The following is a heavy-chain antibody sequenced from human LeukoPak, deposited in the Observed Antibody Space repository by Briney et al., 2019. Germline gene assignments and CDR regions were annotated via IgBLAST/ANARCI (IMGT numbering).Heavy chain of an antibody. CDR2: ISYDGSNK. CDR1: GFTFSSYG. CDR3: VNYYDSSGYFGEPNAFDI. J-gene: IGHJ3*02. V-gene: IGHV3-30*03. D-gene: IGHD3-22*01. Sequence: GGSLRLSCAASGFTFSSYGMHWVRQAPGKGLEWVAVISYDGSNKYCADSVKGRFTISRDNSKNTLYLQMNSLRAEDTAVYYCVNYYDSSGYFGEPNAFDIWGQGTMVTVSS.